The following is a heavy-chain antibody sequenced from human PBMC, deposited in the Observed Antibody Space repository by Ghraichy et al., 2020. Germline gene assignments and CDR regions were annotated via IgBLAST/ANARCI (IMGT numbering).Heavy chain of an antibody. CDR2: VSNSGTS. V-gene: IGHV4-39*01. J-gene: IGHJ3*01. CDR3: VRHVFSLGITYAFQF. D-gene: IGHD7-27*01. CDR1: GVSLSTRGYY. Sequence: SQTLSLTCTVSGVSLSTRGYYWGWVRQPPGQGLQYIASVSNSGTSYENPALESRVRVSVDTSKNQFSLRLTSVTATDSATYYCVRHVFSLGITYAFQFWGRGTTVTVSS.